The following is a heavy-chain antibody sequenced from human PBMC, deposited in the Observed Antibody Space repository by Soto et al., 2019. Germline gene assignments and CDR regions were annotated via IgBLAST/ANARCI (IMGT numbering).Heavy chain of an antibody. V-gene: IGHV3-73*01. Sequence: GGSLRLSCAASGFTFSGSAMHWVRQASGKGLEWVGRIRSKANSYATAYAASVKGRFTISRDDSKNTAYLQMNSLKTEDTAVYYCTRPIVDGDEYFQHWGQGTLVTVSS. J-gene: IGHJ1*01. CDR2: IRSKANSYAT. CDR3: TRPIVDGDEYFQH. D-gene: IGHD4-17*01. CDR1: GFTFSGSA.